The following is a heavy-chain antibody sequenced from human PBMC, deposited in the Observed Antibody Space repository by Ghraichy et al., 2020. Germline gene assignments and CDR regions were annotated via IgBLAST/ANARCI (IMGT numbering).Heavy chain of an antibody. CDR1: GGSISRYY. V-gene: IGHV4-59*08. Sequence: SQNLSLTCTVSGGSISRYYWGWIRQLPWKGLEWIGYIYYSGNTNYNPSLKSRVTISVDTSKNQFSLKLSSVTAADTAVYYCARHGLEDFWSDYYSMDVWGKGTKITVSS. J-gene: IGHJ6*03. CDR2: IYYSGNT. D-gene: IGHD3-3*01. CDR3: ARHGLEDFWSDYYSMDV.